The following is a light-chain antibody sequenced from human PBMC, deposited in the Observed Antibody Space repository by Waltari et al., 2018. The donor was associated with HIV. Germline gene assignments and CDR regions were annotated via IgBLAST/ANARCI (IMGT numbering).Light chain of an antibody. CDR3: DAWDDSLSGRV. J-gene: IGLJ3*02. V-gene: IGLV1-47*02. CDR2: SNN. Sequence: QSVLTQPPSASGTPGQRVTISCSGSRSNIGNNDVYWFQQLPGTSPKLLIYSNNQRPSGVPDRFTGSKSGTSVSLAISGLRSEDEADYYCDAWDDSLSGRVFGGGTKLTVL. CDR1: RSNIGNND.